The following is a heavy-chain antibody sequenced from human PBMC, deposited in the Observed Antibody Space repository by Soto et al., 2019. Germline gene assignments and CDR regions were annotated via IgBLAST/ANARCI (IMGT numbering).Heavy chain of an antibody. J-gene: IGHJ5*02. D-gene: IGHD6-13*01. CDR2: IYWDDDK. CDR3: AHFTGYSSSRGFDP. V-gene: IGHV2-5*02. CDR1: GFSLSTSGVG. Sequence: QITLKESGPTLVKPTQTLTLTCTFSGFSLSTSGVGVGWIRQPPGKALEWLALIYWDDDKRYSPSLKSSLTLTKDTSKNQVVLTMTNMDPVDTATYYCAHFTGYSSSRGFDPWGQGTLVTVSS.